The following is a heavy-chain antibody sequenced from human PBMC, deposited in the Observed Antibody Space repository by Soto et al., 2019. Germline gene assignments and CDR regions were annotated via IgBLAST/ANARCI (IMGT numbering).Heavy chain of an antibody. CDR3: ARVPDDDGYNPDFDY. V-gene: IGHV1-18*01. Sequence: ASVKVSCKASGYTFTSYGISWVRQAPGQGLEWMGWISAYNGNTNYAQKLKGRVTMTTDTSTSTVYMELSSLRSEDTAVYYCARVPDDDGYNPDFDYWGQGTLVTVSS. CDR2: ISAYNGNT. CDR1: GYTFTSYG. J-gene: IGHJ4*02. D-gene: IGHD5-12*01.